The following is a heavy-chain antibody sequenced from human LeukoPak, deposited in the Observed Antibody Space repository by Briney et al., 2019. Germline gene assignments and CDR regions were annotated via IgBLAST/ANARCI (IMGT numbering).Heavy chain of an antibody. CDR2: ISSSGSTI. Sequence: GGSLRLSCAASGFTFSSYEMNWVRQAPGTGLEWVSYISSSGSTIYYADSVKGRFTISRDNAKNSLYLQMNSLRAEDTAVYYCAREVAARPFDYWGQGTLVTVSS. V-gene: IGHV3-48*03. D-gene: IGHD6-6*01. J-gene: IGHJ4*02. CDR3: AREVAARPFDY. CDR1: GFTFSSYE.